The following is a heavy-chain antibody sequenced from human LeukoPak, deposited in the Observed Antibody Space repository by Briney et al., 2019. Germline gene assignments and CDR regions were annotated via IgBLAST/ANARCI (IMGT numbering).Heavy chain of an antibody. J-gene: IGHJ5*02. CDR2: ISAYNGYT. V-gene: IGHV1-18*01. CDR1: GYTFTSYG. CDR3: ARGFLVGVEFDP. D-gene: IGHD1-26*01. Sequence: ASVKVSCKASGYTFTSYGISWVRQAPGQGLEWMGWISAYNGYTNYAQKLQGRVTMTTDTSTSTAYMELRSLRSDDTAVCYCARGFLVGVEFDPWGQGTLVTVSS.